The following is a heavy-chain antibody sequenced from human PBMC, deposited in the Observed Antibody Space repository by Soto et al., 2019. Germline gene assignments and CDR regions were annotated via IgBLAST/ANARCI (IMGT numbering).Heavy chain of an antibody. J-gene: IGHJ6*02. CDR1: GGSISSSIYY. D-gene: IGHD3-3*01. CDR2: IYYSGST. CDR3: ARHLWTGGAFGVVMNYYYYYGMDV. V-gene: IGHV4-39*01. Sequence: ASETLSLTCTVSGGSISSSIYYWGWIRHPPGKGLEWIGSIYYSGSTYYNPSLKSRVTISVDTSKNQFSLKLSSVTAADTAVYYCARHLWTGGAFGVVMNYYYYYGMDVWGQGITVTVSS.